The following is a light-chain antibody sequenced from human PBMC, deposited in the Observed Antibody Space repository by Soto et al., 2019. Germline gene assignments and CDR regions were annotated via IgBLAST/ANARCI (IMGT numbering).Light chain of an antibody. CDR2: GAC. J-gene: IGKJ1*01. CDR1: KSVSSSY. CDR3: QQHGT. Sequence: EIVLTQSRGTLSLSAGERATLSCRASKSVSSSYLAWYQQNPGQAPRLLIYGACSRATGIPDRFSGSGSGTDFTLIISRLEPEDFAVYCCQQHGTFGQGTKVDIK. V-gene: IGKV3-20*01.